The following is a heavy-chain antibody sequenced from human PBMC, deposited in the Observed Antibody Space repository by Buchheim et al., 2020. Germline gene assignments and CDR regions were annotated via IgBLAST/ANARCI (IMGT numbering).Heavy chain of an antibody. V-gene: IGHV1-2*04. D-gene: IGHD3-22*01. CDR3: ARESGDSSGYYYYYYGMDV. Sequence: QVQLVQSGAEVKKPGASVKVSCKASGYTFTGYYMHWVRQAPGQGLEWMGWINPNSGGTNYAQKFQGWFTMTRDTSISPAYMELSRLRSDDTAVYYCARESGDSSGYYYYYYGMDVWGQGTT. CDR2: INPNSGGT. CDR1: GYTFTGYY. J-gene: IGHJ6*02.